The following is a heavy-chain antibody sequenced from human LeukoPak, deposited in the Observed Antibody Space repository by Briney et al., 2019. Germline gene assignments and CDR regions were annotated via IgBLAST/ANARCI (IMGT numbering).Heavy chain of an antibody. CDR3: ATVGSGSPYRYGMDV. CDR1: GYTLTELS. Sequence: ASVKVSCKVSGYTLTELSMHWVRQAPGRGLEWMGGFDPEDGETIYAQKFQGRVTMTEDTSTDTAYMELSSLRSEDTAVYYCATVGSGSPYRYGMDVWGKGTTVTVSS. D-gene: IGHD3-10*01. J-gene: IGHJ6*04. V-gene: IGHV1-24*01. CDR2: FDPEDGET.